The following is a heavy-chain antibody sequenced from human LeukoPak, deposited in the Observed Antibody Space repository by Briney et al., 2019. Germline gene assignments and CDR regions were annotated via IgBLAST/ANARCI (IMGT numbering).Heavy chain of an antibody. V-gene: IGHV4-30-4*08. CDR2: IYCSGST. CDR3: ARVPAAIGGFDP. CDR1: GGSISSGDYY. Sequence: SETLSLTCTVSGGSISSGDYYWSWIRQPPGKGLEWIGYIYCSGSTYYNPSLKSRVTISVDTSKNQFSLKLSSVTAADTAVYYCARVPAAIGGFDPWGQGTLVTVSS. D-gene: IGHD2-2*01. J-gene: IGHJ5*02.